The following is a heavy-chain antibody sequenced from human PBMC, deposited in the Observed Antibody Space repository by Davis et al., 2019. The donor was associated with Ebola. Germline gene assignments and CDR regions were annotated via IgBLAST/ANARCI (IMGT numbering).Heavy chain of an antibody. CDR3: ARALFGMDV. V-gene: IGHV4-59*01. D-gene: IGHD3-10*01. J-gene: IGHJ6*02. CDR1: GGSISSYY. CDR2: IYYSGST. Sequence: PSETLSLTCTVSGGSISSYYWSWIRQPPGKGLEWIGYIYYSGSTNYNPSFKSRVTISVDTSKNQFSLKLSSVTAADTAVYYCARALFGMDVWGQGTTVTVSS.